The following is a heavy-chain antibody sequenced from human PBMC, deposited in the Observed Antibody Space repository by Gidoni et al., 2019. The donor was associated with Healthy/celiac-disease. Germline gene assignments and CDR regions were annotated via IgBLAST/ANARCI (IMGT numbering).Heavy chain of an antibody. D-gene: IGHD1-26*01. V-gene: IGHV4-34*01. Sequence: QVQLQQWGAGLLRPSETLSLTCAVNGGSFGCYYWSWIRQPPGKGLEWIGEINHSGSTNYNPSLKSRVTISVDTSKNQFSLKLSSVTAADTAVYYCASSLGAVYDYWGQGTLVTVSS. J-gene: IGHJ4*02. CDR1: GGSFGCYY. CDR2: INHSGST. CDR3: ASSLGAVYDY.